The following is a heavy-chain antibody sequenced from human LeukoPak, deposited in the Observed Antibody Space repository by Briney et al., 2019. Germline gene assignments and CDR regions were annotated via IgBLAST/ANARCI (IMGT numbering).Heavy chain of an antibody. CDR2: IYYSGSN. CDR3: ARGKDYVPPYYFDY. D-gene: IGHD4-17*01. J-gene: IGHJ4*02. Sequence: PSETLSLTYTVSGGSISSYYCSWMRQPPGKGRERIGYIYYSGSNNYNPSLKSRVTISVDTSKNQFSLKLSSVTAADTAVYYCARGKDYVPPYYFDYWGQGTLVTVSS. V-gene: IGHV4-59*01. CDR1: GGSISSYY.